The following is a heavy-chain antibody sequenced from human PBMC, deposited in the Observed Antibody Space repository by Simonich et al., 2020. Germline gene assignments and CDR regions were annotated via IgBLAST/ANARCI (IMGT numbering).Heavy chain of an antibody. CDR2: MNPNSGNT. CDR3: ARGRGGMSRGYVDY. D-gene: IGHD2-15*01. Sequence: QVQLVQSGAEVKKPGASVKVSCKASGYTFTSYDINWVRQATEQGLGWMGWMNPNSGNTGYAQKIQGRVTITRNTSISTAYRELSSLRSEDAAVEYCARGRGGMSRGYVDYWGQGTLVTVSS. J-gene: IGHJ4*02. V-gene: IGHV1-8*03. CDR1: GYTFTSYD.